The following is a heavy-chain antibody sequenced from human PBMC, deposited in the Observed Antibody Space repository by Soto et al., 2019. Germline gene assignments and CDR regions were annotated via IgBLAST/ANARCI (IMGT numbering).Heavy chain of an antibody. J-gene: IGHJ6*02. D-gene: IGHD3-10*01. CDR3: ARGLLWFGEERYGMDV. CDR2: IYHSGST. Sequence: PSETLSLTCAVSGGSISSSNWWSWVRQPPGKGLEWIGEIYHSGSTNYNPSLKSRVTISVDKSKYQFSLKLSSVTAADTALYYCARGLLWFGEERYGMDVWGQGTTVTVSS. CDR1: GGSISSSNW. V-gene: IGHV4-4*02.